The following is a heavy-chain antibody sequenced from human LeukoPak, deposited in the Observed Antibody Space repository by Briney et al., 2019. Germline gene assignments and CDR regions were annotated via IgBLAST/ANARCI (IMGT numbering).Heavy chain of an antibody. CDR2: MYNGGTT. V-gene: IGHV4-61*02. CDR1: GASISGSISGGTYY. Sequence: PSETLSLTCTVSGASISGSISGGTYYWNWIRQPAGKGLEWIGRMYNGGTTINYSPSLKSRVTISVDTSKNQFSLNVPSVTAADTAVYYCARSTNRLDSWGQGTLVTVSS. J-gene: IGHJ4*02. CDR3: ARSTNRLDS. D-gene: IGHD1-14*01.